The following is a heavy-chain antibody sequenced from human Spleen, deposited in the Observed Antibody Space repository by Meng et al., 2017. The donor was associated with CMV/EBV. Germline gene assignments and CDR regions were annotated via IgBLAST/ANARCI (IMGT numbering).Heavy chain of an antibody. J-gene: IGHJ4*02. V-gene: IGHV4-31*02. CDR2: IYYTGCS. Sequence: GGYFWSWIRQPPGKGLEWIGYIYYTGCSNYNPFLKSRVSISVDTSKNQFSLKLNSVTVADTAVYYCARTRYYYNSTGYSVPTTFDYWGQGALVTVSS. CDR1: GGYF. D-gene: IGHD3-22*01. CDR3: ARTRYYYNSTGYSVPTTFDY.